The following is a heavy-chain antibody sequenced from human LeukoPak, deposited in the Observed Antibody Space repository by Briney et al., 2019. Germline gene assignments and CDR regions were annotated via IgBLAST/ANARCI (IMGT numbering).Heavy chain of an antibody. D-gene: IGHD5-24*01. Sequence: PSETLSLTCAVYGGSFSGYYWSWIRQPPGKGLEWIGEINHSGSTNYNPSLKSRVTISVDTSKNQFSLKLSSVTAADTAVYYCARVEMATIRIDPWGQGTLVTVSS. J-gene: IGHJ5*02. CDR3: ARVEMATIRIDP. CDR2: INHSGST. V-gene: IGHV4-34*01. CDR1: GGSFSGYY.